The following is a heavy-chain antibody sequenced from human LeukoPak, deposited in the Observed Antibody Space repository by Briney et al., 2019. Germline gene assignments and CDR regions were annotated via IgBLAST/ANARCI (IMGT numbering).Heavy chain of an antibody. J-gene: IGHJ4*02. D-gene: IGHD1-26*01. V-gene: IGHV3-7*01. CDR3: TSGNYFDS. CDR2: IKQDGSEK. CDR1: GFTFSTYW. Sequence: PGGSLRLSCAASGFTFSTYWMSWVRRAPGKGLEWVANIKQDGSEKYYVDSVKGRFTISRDNAKSSLYLQMNSLRAEDTAVYYCTSGNYFDSWGQGTLVTVSS.